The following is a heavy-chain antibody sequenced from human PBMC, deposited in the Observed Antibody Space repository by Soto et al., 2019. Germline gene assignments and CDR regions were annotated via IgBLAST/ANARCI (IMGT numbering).Heavy chain of an antibody. J-gene: IGHJ5*02. Sequence: EVQLVESGGGFFQPGESLRLSCAASGFTFSSSWMHWVRQAPGRGLVWVSRINGDGRSTIYADSVKGRFTISRDNAKNTLYLQVTSLRAEDTAVYYCARDNMTGRFDPWGQGTLVTVSS. CDR3: ARDNMTGRFDP. V-gene: IGHV3-74*01. CDR1: GFTFSSSW. CDR2: INGDGRST.